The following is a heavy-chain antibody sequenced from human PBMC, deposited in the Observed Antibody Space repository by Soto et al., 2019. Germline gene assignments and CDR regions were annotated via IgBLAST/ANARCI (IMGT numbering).Heavy chain of an antibody. Sequence: GGSLRLSCAASGFTFSSYWMHWVRQAPGKGLVWVSRINSDGSSTSCADSVKGRFTISRDNAKNTLYLQMNSLRAEDTAVYYCASSWQQNGMDVWGQGTTVTVSS. CDR3: ASSWQQNGMDV. V-gene: IGHV3-74*01. D-gene: IGHD6-13*01. CDR1: GFTFSSYW. CDR2: INSDGSST. J-gene: IGHJ6*02.